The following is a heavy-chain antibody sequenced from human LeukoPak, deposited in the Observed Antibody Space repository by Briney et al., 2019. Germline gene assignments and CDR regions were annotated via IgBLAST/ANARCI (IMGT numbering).Heavy chain of an antibody. D-gene: IGHD6-19*01. J-gene: IGHJ4*02. CDR1: GGTFSSYA. V-gene: IGHV1-69*04. CDR2: IIPILGIA. Sequence: ASVKVSCKASGGTFSSYAISWVRQAPGQGLEWMGRIIPILGIANYAQKFQGRVTITADKSTSTAYMELSNLRSEDTAVYYCARDGAFGYSSGWYFDYWGQGTLVTVSS. CDR3: ARDGAFGYSSGWYFDY.